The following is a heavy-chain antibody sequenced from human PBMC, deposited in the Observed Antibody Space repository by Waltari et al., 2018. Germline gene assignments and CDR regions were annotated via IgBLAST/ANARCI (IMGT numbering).Heavy chain of an antibody. J-gene: IGHJ6*02. CDR3: ANAVSGSSWLLHYYYYGMDV. D-gene: IGHD6-13*01. V-gene: IGHV3-23*01. CDR2: ISGSGGST. Sequence: VQLQQWGAGLLKPSETLSLTCAVYGGSFSGYYWSWIRQPPGKGLEWVSAISGSGGSTYYADSVKGRFTISRDNSKNTLYLQMNSLRAEDTAVYYCANAVSGSSWLLHYYYYGMDVWGQGTTVTVSS. CDR1: GGSFSGYY.